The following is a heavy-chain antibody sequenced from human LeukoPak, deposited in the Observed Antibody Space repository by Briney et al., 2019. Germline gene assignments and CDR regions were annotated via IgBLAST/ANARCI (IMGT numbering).Heavy chain of an antibody. CDR3: AKDHGDYLFDY. Sequence: SLRLSCAASGFTFSSYGMHWVRQAPGKGLEWVAVISYDGSNKYYADSVKGRFTISRDNSKNTLYLQMNSLRAEDTAVYYCAKDHGDYLFDYWGQGTLVTVSS. J-gene: IGHJ4*02. CDR2: ISYDGSNK. V-gene: IGHV3-30*18. D-gene: IGHD4-17*01. CDR1: GFTFSSYG.